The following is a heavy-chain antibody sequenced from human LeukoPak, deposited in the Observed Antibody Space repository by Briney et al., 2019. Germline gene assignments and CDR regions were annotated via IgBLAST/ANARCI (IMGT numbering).Heavy chain of an antibody. CDR3: ARQGSNWYPYGMDV. CDR1: GYSFISYW. V-gene: IGHV5-10-1*01. D-gene: IGHD6-13*01. J-gene: IGHJ6*02. Sequence: GESLKISCKGSGYSFISYWITWVRQMPGKGLEWMGRIDPSDSYTNYSPSFQGHVTISADKSINTAYLQWSSLKASDTAMYYCARQGSNWYPYGMDVWGQGTTVTVSS. CDR2: IDPSDSYT.